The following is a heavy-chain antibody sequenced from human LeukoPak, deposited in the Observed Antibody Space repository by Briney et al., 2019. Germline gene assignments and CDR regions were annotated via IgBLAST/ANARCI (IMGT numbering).Heavy chain of an antibody. D-gene: IGHD3-10*01. Sequence: GESLKISCKGFGYSFTNYWIGWVRQMPGKGLEWMGIIYPGDSDTRYSPSFQGQVTISADKSISTAYRPWSSLKAADTAMYYCARHYGSGSLDYWGQGTLVTVSS. CDR2: IYPGDSDT. CDR1: GYSFTNYW. CDR3: ARHYGSGSLDY. V-gene: IGHV5-51*01. J-gene: IGHJ4*02.